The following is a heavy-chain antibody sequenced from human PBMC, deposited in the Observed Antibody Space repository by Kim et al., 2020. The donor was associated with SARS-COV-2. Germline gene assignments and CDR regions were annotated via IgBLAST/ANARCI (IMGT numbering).Heavy chain of an antibody. CDR2: MNPNSDNT. D-gene: IGHD1-7*01. CDR1: GYTFSSYD. Sequence: ASVKVSCKASGYTFSSYDLNWVRQATGQGLVWMGWMNPNSDNTGYAQKFQGRVTMTRNTSISTAYMELNSLRSEDTAVNYCSRGWEVNNWNYGINYYYR. V-gene: IGHV1-8*01. J-gene: IGHJ6*01. CDR3: SRGWEVNNWNYGINYYYR.